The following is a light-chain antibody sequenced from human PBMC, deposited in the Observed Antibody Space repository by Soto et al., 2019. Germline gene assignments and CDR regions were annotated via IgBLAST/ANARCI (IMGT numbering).Light chain of an antibody. V-gene: IGKV3-15*01. CDR3: QQYNNWPWT. Sequence: ESVMTQSPASLSLSPVERATRSSRASQSVSSNLAWYQQKPGQAARLLIYGASTRATGIQARFSGSGSGTELTLTISSLQSEDFAVYYCQQYNNWPWTFGQGTKVDIK. J-gene: IGKJ1*01. CDR1: QSVSSN. CDR2: GAS.